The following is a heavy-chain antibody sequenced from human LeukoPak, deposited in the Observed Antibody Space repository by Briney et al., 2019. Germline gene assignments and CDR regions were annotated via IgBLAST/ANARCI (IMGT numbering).Heavy chain of an antibody. J-gene: IGHJ4*02. D-gene: IGHD2-15*01. CDR3: AREGYSPFDY. CDR1: GLTFSSYA. CDR2: ISYDGSNK. Sequence: GGSLRLSCAASGLTFSSYAMHWVRQAPGKGLEWVAVISYDGSNKYYADSVKGRFTISRDNSKNTLYLQMNSLRAEDTAVYYCAREGYSPFDYWGQGTLVTVSS. V-gene: IGHV3-30*01.